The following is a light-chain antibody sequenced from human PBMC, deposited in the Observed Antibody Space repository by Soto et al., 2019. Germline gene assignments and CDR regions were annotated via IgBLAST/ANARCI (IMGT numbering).Light chain of an antibody. V-gene: IGLV2-14*01. Sequence: QSVLTQPASVSGSPGQSITISCTGTSSDVGTYNFVSWYRQHPGKAPILIIFDVSSRPSGVSNRFSGSKSGNTASLTISGLQAEDEADYYCSSYTSSSTRYLFGTGTKVT. CDR1: SSDVGTYNF. J-gene: IGLJ1*01. CDR3: SSYTSSSTRYL. CDR2: DVS.